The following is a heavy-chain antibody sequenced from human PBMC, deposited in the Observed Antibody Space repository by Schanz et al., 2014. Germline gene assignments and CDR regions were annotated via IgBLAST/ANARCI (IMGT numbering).Heavy chain of an antibody. D-gene: IGHD6-13*01. CDR1: GFTFSRYA. CDR2: ISGSSGST. V-gene: IGHV3-23*04. CDR3: AKDIAPLAARPGYGMDV. Sequence: EMQLVESGGGLVQRGGSLRLSCAASGFTFSRYAMTWVRQAPGKGLEWVSAISGSSGSTYYADSVKGRFTISRDNSKNTLYLQMNSLRAEDTAVYYCAKDIAPLAARPGYGMDVWGQGTTVTVSS. J-gene: IGHJ6*02.